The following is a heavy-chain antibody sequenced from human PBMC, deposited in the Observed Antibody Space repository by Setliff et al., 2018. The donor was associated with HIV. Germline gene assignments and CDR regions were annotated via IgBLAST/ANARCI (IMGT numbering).Heavy chain of an antibody. J-gene: IGHJ3*01. Sequence: GGSLRLSCAASGFTFSDYYMGWIRQAPGKGLEWVSYISGRSSDPNYADSVKGRFTISRDNAKNSVCLQMNSLRVEDTAVYFCARDHVVNGFDVWGQGTMVTVSS. CDR3: ARDHVVNGFDV. V-gene: IGHV3-11*06. CDR2: ISGRSSDP. D-gene: IGHD1-1*01. CDR1: GFTFSDYY.